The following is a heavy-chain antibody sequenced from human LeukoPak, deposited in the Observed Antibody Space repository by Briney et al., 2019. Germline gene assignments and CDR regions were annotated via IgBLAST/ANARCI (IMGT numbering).Heavy chain of an antibody. CDR3: ARSSGGATNYYYYYYMDV. V-gene: IGHV4-59*01. D-gene: IGHD1-26*01. CDR2: IYYSGST. J-gene: IGHJ6*03. Sequence: SETLSLTCTVSGGSISSFFWSWIRPPPGKGLEWIGYIYYSGSTNYNPYLKTRVTISVDTSKNQFSLKLSSVTAADTAVYYCARSSGGATNYYYYYYMDVWGKGTTVTVSS. CDR1: GGSISSFF.